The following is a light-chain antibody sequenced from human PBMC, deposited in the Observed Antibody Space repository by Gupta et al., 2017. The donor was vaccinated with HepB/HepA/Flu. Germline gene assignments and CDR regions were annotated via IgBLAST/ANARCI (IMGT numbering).Light chain of an antibody. CDR1: QSVSSSY. V-gene: IGKV3-20*01. CDR3: HQYGSSPLT. CDR2: GAS. J-gene: IGKJ4*01. Sequence: ELVLTQPPGTLSLSPAERATLSCRASQSVSSSYLAWYQQKPGQAPRLLIYGASSRATGIPDRFSGSGSGTDFTLTISRLEPEDFAVYYCHQYGSSPLTFGGGTKVEIK.